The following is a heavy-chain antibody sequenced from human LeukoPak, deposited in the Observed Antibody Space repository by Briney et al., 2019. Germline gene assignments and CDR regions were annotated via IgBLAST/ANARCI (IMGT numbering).Heavy chain of an antibody. V-gene: IGHV3-53*01. D-gene: IGHD1-1*01. CDR2: ICTDGRT. CDR1: GFSLSSSH. CDR3: SADNTWIDY. J-gene: IGHJ4*02. Sequence: GGSLRLSCAASGFSLSSSHMTWVRQPPGKGLEWVSVICTDGRTDYADSVKGRFTVSRDSSENTLYLQMNSLRTVDTAVYYCSADNTWIDYWGQGALVTVSS.